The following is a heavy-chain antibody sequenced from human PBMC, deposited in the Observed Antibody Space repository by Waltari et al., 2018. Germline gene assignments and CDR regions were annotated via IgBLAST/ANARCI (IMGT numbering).Heavy chain of an antibody. CDR1: GYTFTDYF. Sequence: VQLVQSGAEVKKPGSSVKVSCKASGYTFTDYFMHWVRPAPGQGLECMGWINPNSGGTNYAQRCQGRVTMTRDTSISTAYMELSSLRSDDTAVYYCARAQLVAASDNFYGMDVWGQGTTVTVSS. CDR3: ARAQLVAASDNFYGMDV. D-gene: IGHD6-25*01. J-gene: IGHJ6*02. V-gene: IGHV1-2*02. CDR2: INPNSGGT.